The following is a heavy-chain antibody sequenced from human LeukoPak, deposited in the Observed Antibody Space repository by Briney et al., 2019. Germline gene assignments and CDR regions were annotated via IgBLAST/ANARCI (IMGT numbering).Heavy chain of an antibody. CDR1: GYTFTSYA. Sequence: ASVTVSCKASGYTFTSYAMNWVRQAPGQGLEWMGWINTKTGTPTYAQGFTGRFVFSLDTSVSTAYPQISSLKAEDTAVYYCAREYPGIATAGTPESHFDYWGQGTLVTVSS. CDR3: AREYPGIATAGTPESHFDY. CDR2: INTKTGTP. D-gene: IGHD6-13*01. V-gene: IGHV7-4-1*02. J-gene: IGHJ4*02.